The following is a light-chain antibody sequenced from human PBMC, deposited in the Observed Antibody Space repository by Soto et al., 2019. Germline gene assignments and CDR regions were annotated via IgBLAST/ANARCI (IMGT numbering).Light chain of an antibody. Sequence: QSALTQPASVSGSPGQSITISCTGTSSDVGSHNFVSWYQQRPGKAPKLMIFEVTKRPSGVSSRFSASKSGNTASPTISGVQAEDAADYYCCSYAGTTTWVFGGGTKVTVL. V-gene: IGLV2-23*02. CDR2: EVT. CDR3: CSYAGTTTWV. J-gene: IGLJ2*01. CDR1: SSDVGSHNF.